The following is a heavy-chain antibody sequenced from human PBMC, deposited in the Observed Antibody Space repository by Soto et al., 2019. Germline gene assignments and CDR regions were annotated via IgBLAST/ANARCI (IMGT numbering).Heavy chain of an antibody. D-gene: IGHD2-2*01. J-gene: IGHJ4*02. V-gene: IGHV5-51*01. CDR2: INPADSDI. Sequence: PGESLKISCGASGYSFTSNWIGSVRQMPGKGLEWMGIINPADSDIKYSPSFQGQVTISADKSISTVYLQWSSLQASDTAMYSCARHSRDEKGWTIRRLDYWGQGTLVTVSS. CDR1: GYSFTSNW. CDR3: ARHSRDEKGWTIRRLDY.